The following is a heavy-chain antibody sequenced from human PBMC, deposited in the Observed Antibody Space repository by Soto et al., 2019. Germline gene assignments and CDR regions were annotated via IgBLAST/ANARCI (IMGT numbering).Heavy chain of an antibody. V-gene: IGHV1-69*13. D-gene: IGHD2-2*01. CDR1: GGTFSSYA. J-gene: IGHJ5*02. CDR2: IIPIFGTA. CDR3: AKDATGVVPAAIS. Sequence: SVKVSCKASGGTFSSYAISWVRQAPGQGLEWMGGIIPIFGTANYAQKFQGRVTITADESTSTAYMELSSLRAEDTAVYYCAKDATGVVPAAISWGQGTRVTVSS.